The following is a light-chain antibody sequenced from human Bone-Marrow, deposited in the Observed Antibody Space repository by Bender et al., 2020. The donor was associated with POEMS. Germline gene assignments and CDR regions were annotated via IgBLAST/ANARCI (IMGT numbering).Light chain of an antibody. CDR3: STWDDRLNAWL. Sequence: QSALTQPPSASGSPGQSVTISCTGTNSDIGTYNYVSWYKQHPGEAPKLVLFEVDKRPSGVPDRFSASKSGSSASLAISGLQSGDAADYYCSTWDDRLNAWLFGGGTKLTVL. CDR1: NSDIGTYNY. V-gene: IGLV2-8*01. CDR2: EVD. J-gene: IGLJ3*02.